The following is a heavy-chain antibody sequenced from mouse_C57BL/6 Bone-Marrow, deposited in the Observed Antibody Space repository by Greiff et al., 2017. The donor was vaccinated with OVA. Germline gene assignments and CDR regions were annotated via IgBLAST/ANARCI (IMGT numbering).Heavy chain of an antibody. V-gene: IGHV2-6-1*01. CDR3: ARHPWQYYAMDY. CDR1: GFSLTSYG. Sequence: QVQLQQSGPGLVAPSQSLSITCTVSGFSLTSYGVHWVRQPPGKGLEWLVVICSDGSTTYNSAPKSRLSISKDNSKSQVFLKMNSLQTDDTAMYYCARHPWQYYAMDYWGQGTSVTVSS. D-gene: IGHD6-1*01. CDR2: ICSDGST. J-gene: IGHJ4*01.